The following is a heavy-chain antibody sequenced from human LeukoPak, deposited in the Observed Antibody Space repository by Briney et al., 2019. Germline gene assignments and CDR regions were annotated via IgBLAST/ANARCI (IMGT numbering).Heavy chain of an antibody. CDR3: ARDGSSSWPQGY. CDR2: ISSSSSYI. J-gene: IGHJ4*02. Sequence: GGSLRLSCAASGLSISNAWMSWVRQAPGKGLEWVSSISSSSSYIYYADSVKGRFTISRDNAKNSLYLQMNSLRAEDTAVYYCARDGSSSWPQGYWGQGTLVTVSS. CDR1: GLSISNAW. D-gene: IGHD6-13*01. V-gene: IGHV3-21*01.